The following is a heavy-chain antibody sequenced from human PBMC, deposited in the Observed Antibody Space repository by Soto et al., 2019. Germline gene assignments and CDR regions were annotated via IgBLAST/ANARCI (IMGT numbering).Heavy chain of an antibody. J-gene: IGHJ3*02. CDR2: IIPILGIA. Sequence: QVQLVQSGAEVKKPGSSVKVSCTASGGTFSSYTISWVRQAPGQGLEWMGRIIPILGIANYAQKFQGRVTITADKSTSTAYMGLSSLKSGDTAVYYCAGRGITTVAGDAFDTWGQGTMGTVSS. CDR3: AGRGITTVAGDAFDT. V-gene: IGHV1-69*02. D-gene: IGHD3-10*01. CDR1: GGTFSSYT.